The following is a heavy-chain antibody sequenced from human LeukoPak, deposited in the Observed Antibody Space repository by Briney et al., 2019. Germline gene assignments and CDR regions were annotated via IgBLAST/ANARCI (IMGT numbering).Heavy chain of an antibody. CDR3: ARTARIYYYFMDV. CDR2: IIPIFGTA. V-gene: IGHV1-69*13. D-gene: IGHD2-21*02. CDR1: GGTFSSYA. J-gene: IGHJ6*03. Sequence: SVKVSCKASGGTFSSYAISWVRQAPGQGLEWMGAIIPIFGTANYAQKFQGRVTITADESTSTAYMELSSLGSDDTAVYYCARTARIYYYFMDVWGKGTTVTISS.